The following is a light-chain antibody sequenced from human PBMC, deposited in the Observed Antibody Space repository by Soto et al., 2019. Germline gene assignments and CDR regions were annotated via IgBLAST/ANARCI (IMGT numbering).Light chain of an antibody. V-gene: IGLV2-14*03. Sequence: QSALTQPASVSGSPGQSITISCTGTSSDVGGYNFVSWYQQHPGKAPKLTIYEVTSRPSGVSNRFSGSKSGNTASLTISGLQAEDEADYYCNSYTTSSTLVFGTGTKVTVL. J-gene: IGLJ1*01. CDR2: EVT. CDR3: NSYTTSSTLV. CDR1: SSDVGGYNF.